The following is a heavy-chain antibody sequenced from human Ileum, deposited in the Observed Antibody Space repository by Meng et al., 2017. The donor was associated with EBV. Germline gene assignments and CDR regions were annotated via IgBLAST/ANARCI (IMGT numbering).Heavy chain of an antibody. CDR1: GDSISRGGSF. CDR3: ARSLTTPYYFDD. Sequence: VQLWGSGPDLGEPSQTLSLTCTVSGDSISRGGSFWSWIRQRPGKGLEWIGYIYYSGNTYYKPSLKSRVTMSVDTSKNQFSLKLSSVTAADTAVYYCARSLTTPYYFDDWGQGTLVTVSS. CDR2: IYYSGNT. D-gene: IGHD1-14*01. V-gene: IGHV4-30-4*01. J-gene: IGHJ4*02.